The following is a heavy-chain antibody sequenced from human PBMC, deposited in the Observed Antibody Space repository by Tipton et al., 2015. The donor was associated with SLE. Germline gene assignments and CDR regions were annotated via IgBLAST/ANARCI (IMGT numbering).Heavy chain of an antibody. CDR1: GFTFSRYG. J-gene: IGHJ4*02. CDR3: AREGSGTPDY. Sequence: SLRLSCAASGFTFSRYGMHWVRQAPGKGLEWVSNIWYDGSKKFYGQSVKGRFTISRDNAKNSLYLQLNSLRAEDTAVYYCAREGSGTPDYWGQGTLVTVSS. V-gene: IGHV3-33*01. D-gene: IGHD1-26*01. CDR2: IWYDGSKK.